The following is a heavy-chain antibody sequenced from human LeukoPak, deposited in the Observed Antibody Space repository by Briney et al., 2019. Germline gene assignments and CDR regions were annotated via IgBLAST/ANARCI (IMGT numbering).Heavy chain of an antibody. V-gene: IGHV4-39*07. CDR2: ISYSGTT. CDR3: AREVVAAPGTVDY. Sequence: SSETLSLTCTVSGGSISSSSYYWGWIRQPPGKGLEWIGSISYSGTTYYNPSLKSRVTISVDTSKNQFSLKLNSVTAADTAVYYCAREVVAAPGTVDYWGQGTMVTVSS. CDR1: GGSISSSSYY. J-gene: IGHJ3*01. D-gene: IGHD6-13*01.